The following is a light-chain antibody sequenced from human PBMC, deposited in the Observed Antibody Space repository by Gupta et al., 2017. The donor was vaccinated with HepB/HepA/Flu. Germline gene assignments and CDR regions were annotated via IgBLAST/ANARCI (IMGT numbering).Light chain of an antibody. Sequence: SALTQPASVSGSPGQSITISCTGTSSDVGGYNYVSWYQQHPDKAPKLMIYDVSNRPSGVSNRFSGSKSGTTASLTISGLQAEDEADYYCSSYTSSSTLYVFGTGTKVTVL. CDR1: SSDVGGYNY. CDR3: SSYTSSSTLYV. V-gene: IGLV2-14*01. J-gene: IGLJ1*01. CDR2: DVS.